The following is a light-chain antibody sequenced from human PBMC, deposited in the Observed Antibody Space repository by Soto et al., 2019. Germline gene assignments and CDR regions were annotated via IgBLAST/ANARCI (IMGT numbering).Light chain of an antibody. V-gene: IGKV2-30*01. CDR2: KVS. Sequence: EVVMTQSPLSLPVTLGQPASISCRSSQSLAYIDGNTYLSWFHKRPGQSPRRLIYKVSNRESGVPDRSSGSASGTDFTLKISRVEPEDVGVYDCMQGTHWPPYIFGQRTKLEIK. J-gene: IGKJ2*01. CDR3: MQGTHWPPYI. CDR1: QSLAYIDGNTY.